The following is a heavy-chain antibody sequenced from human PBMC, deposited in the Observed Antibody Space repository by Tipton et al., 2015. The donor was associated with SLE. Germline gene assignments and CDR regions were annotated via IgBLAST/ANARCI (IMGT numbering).Heavy chain of an antibody. CDR2: IRYDGSNK. CDR3: TTDFGDY. D-gene: IGHD3-3*01. V-gene: IGHV3-30*02. Sequence: GSLRLSCAASGFTFSSYGMHWVRQAPGKGLEWVAFIRYDGSNKYYADSVKGRFTISRDNSKNTLYLQMNSLRAEDTAVYYCTTDFGDYWGQGTLVTVSS. CDR1: GFTFSSYG. J-gene: IGHJ4*02.